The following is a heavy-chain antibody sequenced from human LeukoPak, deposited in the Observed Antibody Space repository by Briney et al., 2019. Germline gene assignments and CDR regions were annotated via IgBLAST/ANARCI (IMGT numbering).Heavy chain of an antibody. CDR1: GFTFSSYW. V-gene: IGHV3-74*01. CDR3: ARDSREALYGSGSYYTLDY. D-gene: IGHD3-10*01. CDR2: INSDESST. J-gene: IGHJ4*02. Sequence: PGGSLRLSCAGSGFTFSSYWMHWVRQGPRKGQVWVSRINSDESSTNYADSVKGRFTISRDNAKNTLYLQMNSLRAEDTAVYYCARDSREALYGSGSYYTLDYWGQGTLVTVSS.